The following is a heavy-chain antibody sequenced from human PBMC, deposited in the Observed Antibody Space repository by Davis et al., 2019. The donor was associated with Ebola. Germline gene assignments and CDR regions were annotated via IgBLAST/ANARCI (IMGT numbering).Heavy chain of an antibody. J-gene: IGHJ2*01. V-gene: IGHV3-15*01. CDR3: TTLPPNYYDSSGYYWSYWYFDL. CDR1: GFTFSNAW. D-gene: IGHD3-22*01. CDR2: IKSKTDGGTT. Sequence: GESLKISCAASGFTFSNAWMSWVRQAPGKGLEWVGRIKSKTDGGTTDYAAPVKGRFTISRDDSKNTLYLQMNSLKTEDTAVYYCTTLPPNYYDSSGYYWSYWYFDLWGRGTLVTVSS.